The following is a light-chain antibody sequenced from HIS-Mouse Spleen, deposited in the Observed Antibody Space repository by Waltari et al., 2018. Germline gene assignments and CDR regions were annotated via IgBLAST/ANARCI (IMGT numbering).Light chain of an antibody. J-gene: IGLJ2*01. CDR1: SLRSYY. CDR2: GKN. V-gene: IGLV3-19*01. CDR3: NSRDSSGNHVV. Sequence: SSELTQDPAVSVALGQTVRITCPGDSLRSYYASWYQQKPGQAPVLVIYGKNTRPSGIPDRFSGSSSGNTASLTITGAQAEDEADYYCNSRDSSGNHVVFGGGTKLTVL.